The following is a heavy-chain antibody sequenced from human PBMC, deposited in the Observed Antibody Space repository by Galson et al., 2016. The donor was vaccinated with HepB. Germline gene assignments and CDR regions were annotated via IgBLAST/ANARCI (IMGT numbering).Heavy chain of an antibody. Sequence: TLSLTCAVSGDSIGSDTNWWSWVRQPPGKGLEWIGYIYYTGSTYYNPSLNSRVSISVDTSKNQFSLKLSSVTAADTAVYYCARGFPYFDFWGQGTLVTVSS. CDR2: IYYTGST. V-gene: IGHV4-31*11. D-gene: IGHD2-21*01. CDR3: ARGFPYFDF. J-gene: IGHJ4*02. CDR1: GDSIGSDTNW.